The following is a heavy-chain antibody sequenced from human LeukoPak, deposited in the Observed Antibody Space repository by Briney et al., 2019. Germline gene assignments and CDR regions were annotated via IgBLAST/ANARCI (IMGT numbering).Heavy chain of an antibody. CDR2: ISSSSSYI. CDR3: ARDITMVRGSDY. D-gene: IGHD3-10*01. J-gene: IGHJ4*02. V-gene: IGHV3-21*01. Sequence: GGSLRLSWAASGFTFSSYSMNWFRQAPGKGLEWVSSISSSSSYIYYADSVKGRFTISRDNAKNSLYLQMNSLRAEDTAVYYCARDITMVRGSDYWGQGTLVTVSS. CDR1: GFTFSSYS.